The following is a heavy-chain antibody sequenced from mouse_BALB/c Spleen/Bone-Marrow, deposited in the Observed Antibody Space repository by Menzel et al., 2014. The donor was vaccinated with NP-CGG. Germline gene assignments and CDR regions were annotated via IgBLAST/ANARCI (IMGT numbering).Heavy chain of an antibody. J-gene: IGHJ2*01. Sequence: LQQSGPELVKPGASVKISCKASGYAFSSSWMNWVKQRPGQGLEWIGRVYPRDGVTYYNAKFKGKATLTADKSSSQAYMLPSSLTSVDSAVYSCARRDDGNYWGQGTTLTVSS. CDR1: GYAFSSSW. CDR3: ARRDDGNY. CDR2: VYPRDGVT. V-gene: IGHV1-82*01. D-gene: IGHD2-3*01.